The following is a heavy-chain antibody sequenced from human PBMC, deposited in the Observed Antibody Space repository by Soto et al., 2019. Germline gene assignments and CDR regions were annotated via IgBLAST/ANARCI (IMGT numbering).Heavy chain of an antibody. CDR3: ARGGYSYGAGLNS. Sequence: SETLSLTCSISDGSISSYYWTWIRQPPGKALEWIGYIYFTGDTETNASLRSRATISLDTSKSQFSLRLRPVTAADTAVYYCARGGYSYGAGLNSWGQGTLVTVSS. D-gene: IGHD5-18*01. CDR2: IYFTGDT. CDR1: DGSISSYY. J-gene: IGHJ4*02. V-gene: IGHV4-59*01.